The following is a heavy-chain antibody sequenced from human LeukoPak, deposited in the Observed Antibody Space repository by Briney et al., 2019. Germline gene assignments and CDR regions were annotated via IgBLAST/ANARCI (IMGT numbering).Heavy chain of an antibody. J-gene: IGHJ5*02. V-gene: IGHV4-59*12. CDR2: IHYSGST. CDR1: GGSISSYY. CDR3: ARGESLLWFGETPENWFDP. Sequence: SETLSLTCTVSGGSISSYYWGWIRQPPGKGLEWIGYIHYSGSTNYNPSLKSRVTISVDTSKSQFSLKLSSATAADTAVYYCARGESLLWFGETPENWFDPWGQGTLVTVSS. D-gene: IGHD3-10*01.